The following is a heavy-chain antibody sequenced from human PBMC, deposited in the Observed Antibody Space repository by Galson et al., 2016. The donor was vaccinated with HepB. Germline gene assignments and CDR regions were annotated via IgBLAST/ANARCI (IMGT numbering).Heavy chain of an antibody. CDR3: VRDHSVVPKTAYNWFDP. V-gene: IGHV3-74*01. J-gene: IGHJ5*02. CDR2: INSDGTIS. CDR1: GFAFSSHW. Sequence: SLRLSCAASGFAFSSHWMHWVRQDLGKGLVWVSRINSDGTISNYADSVKGRFTISRDNAKNTLYLQMNSLRAEDTAVDFCVRDHSVVPKTAYNWFDPWGRGTLVTVSS. D-gene: IGHD4-23*01.